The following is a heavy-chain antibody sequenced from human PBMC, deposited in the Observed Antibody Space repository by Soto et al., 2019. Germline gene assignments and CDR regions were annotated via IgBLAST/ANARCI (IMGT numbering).Heavy chain of an antibody. CDR1: EGTFNSYA. D-gene: IGHD6-13*01. J-gene: IGHJ4*02. CDR3: ASGASRWYPYFFDS. V-gene: IGHV1-69*01. Sequence: QAQVVQSGAEVRKPGSSVKLSCTASEGTFNSYAIAWVRQAPGQGLEWMGGIIPYYNTLNYAQKFQDRGTITADDSTNTVYMELSSLRSADTAVYFCASGASRWYPYFFDSWAQGTLVTVSS. CDR2: IIPYYNTL.